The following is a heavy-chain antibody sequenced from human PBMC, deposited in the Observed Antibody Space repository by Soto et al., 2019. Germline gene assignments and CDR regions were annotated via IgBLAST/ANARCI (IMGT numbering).Heavy chain of an antibody. D-gene: IGHD2-8*01. CDR1: GYTFTGYY. Sequence: QVQLVQSGAEVKKPGASVKVSCKASGYTFTGYYMHWVRQAPGQGLEWMGWINPNSGGTNYAQKFQGWVPMTRDTSISTAYMELSRLRSDDTAVYYCARTSRYCTNGVCYLAGFDYWGQGTLVTVSS. CDR2: INPNSGGT. J-gene: IGHJ4*02. V-gene: IGHV1-2*04. CDR3: ARTSRYCTNGVCYLAGFDY.